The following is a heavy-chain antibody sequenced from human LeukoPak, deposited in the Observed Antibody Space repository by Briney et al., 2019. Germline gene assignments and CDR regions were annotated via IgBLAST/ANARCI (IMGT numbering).Heavy chain of an antibody. J-gene: IGHJ4*02. CDR3: ARDLLWFGELSFDY. CDR2: ISGNNGNT. Sequence: ASVKVSCKSSGYSFTSYGISWVRQAPGQGLEWMGWISGNNGNTNYAQKFQGRVTMTTDTSTSTAYMELRSLRSDDTAVYYCARDLLWFGELSFDYWGQGTLVTVSS. V-gene: IGHV1-18*01. CDR1: GYSFTSYG. D-gene: IGHD3-10*01.